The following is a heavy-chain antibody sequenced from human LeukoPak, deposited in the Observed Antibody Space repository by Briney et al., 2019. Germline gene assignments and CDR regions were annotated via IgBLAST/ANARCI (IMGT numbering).Heavy chain of an antibody. CDR1: GFTFSGYS. CDR3: ARKNQLYVDDY. V-gene: IGHV3-21*01. J-gene: IGHJ4*02. Sequence: GGSLRLSCAASGFTFSGYSMNWVRQAPGKGLEWVSSISSSSGYIYYADSVKGRFTISRDNAKNSLYLQMNSLRAEDTAVYYCARKNQLYVDDYWGQGTLVTASS. D-gene: IGHD2/OR15-2a*01. CDR2: ISSSSGYI.